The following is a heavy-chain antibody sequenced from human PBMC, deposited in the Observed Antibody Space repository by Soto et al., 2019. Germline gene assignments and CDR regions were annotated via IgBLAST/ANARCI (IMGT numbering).Heavy chain of an antibody. V-gene: IGHV3-48*01. CDR1: GFTFSSYS. Sequence: EVQLVESGGGLVQPGGSLRLSCAASGFTFSSYSMNWVRQAPGKGLEWVSYISSSSRTIYYADSVKGRFTISRDNAKNSLYLQMNSRRAEDTAVYYCARVGTVLDYWGQGTLFTVSS. J-gene: IGHJ4*02. CDR2: ISSSSRTI. D-gene: IGHD4-17*01. CDR3: ARVGTVLDY.